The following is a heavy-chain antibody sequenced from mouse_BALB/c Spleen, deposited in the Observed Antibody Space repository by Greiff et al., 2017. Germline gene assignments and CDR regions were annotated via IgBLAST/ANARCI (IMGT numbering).Heavy chain of an antibody. CDR2: ISYSGST. CDR3: ARSGITTLDY. Sequence: EVQLQQSGPGLVKPSQSLSLTCTVTGYSITSDYAWNWIRQFPGNKLEWMGYISYSGSTSYNPSLKSRISITRDTSKNQFFLQLNSVTTEDTATYYCARSGITTLDYWGQGTTLTVSS. J-gene: IGHJ2*01. D-gene: IGHD2-4*01. CDR1: GYSITSDYA. V-gene: IGHV3-2*02.